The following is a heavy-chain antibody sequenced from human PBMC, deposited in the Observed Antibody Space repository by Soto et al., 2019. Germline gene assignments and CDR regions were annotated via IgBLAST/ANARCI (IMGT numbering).Heavy chain of an antibody. V-gene: IGHV3-30*18. CDR2: ISYDGSNK. J-gene: IGHJ6*02. CDR1: GFNFSSYG. CDR3: VKDGSSGWPYYYGMDV. D-gene: IGHD6-19*01. Sequence: QVQLVESGGGVVQPGRSLRLSCAASGFNFSSYGMHWVRQAPGKGLEWVAVISYDGSNKYYADSLKGRFTVSRDNSKNTLYLQMSSLRAEDTAVYYCVKDGSSGWPYYYGMDVWGQGTTVTVSS.